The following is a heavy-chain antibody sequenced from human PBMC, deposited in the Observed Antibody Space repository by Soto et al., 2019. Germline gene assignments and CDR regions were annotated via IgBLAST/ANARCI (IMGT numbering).Heavy chain of an antibody. D-gene: IGHD6-19*01. CDR3: ATSRFSSGWPYDAFDI. Sequence: EVQLLESGGGLVQPGGSLRLSCAASGFTFSSYAMSWVRQAPGKGLEWVSAISGSGGSTYYADSVKGRFTISRDNSKNALYLQMNSLRDEDTAVYYCATSRFSSGWPYDAFDIWGQGTMVTVSS. CDR2: ISGSGGST. CDR1: GFTFSSYA. J-gene: IGHJ3*02. V-gene: IGHV3-23*01.